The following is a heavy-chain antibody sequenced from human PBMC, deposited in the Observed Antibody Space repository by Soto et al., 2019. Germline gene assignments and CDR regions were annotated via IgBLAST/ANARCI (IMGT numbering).Heavy chain of an antibody. CDR3: HLQGYLDWSRPNPSSMDV. CDR2: IKSKTDGGTT. J-gene: IGHJ6*04. V-gene: IGHV3-15*01. Sequence: EVQLVESGGGLVKPGGSLRLSCAASGFTFSNAWMSWVRQAPGKGLEWVGRIKSKTDGGTTDYAAPVKGRFTISRDDSKNTLYLQMNSLKTEDTAVYYCHLQGYLDWSRPNPSSMDVGGKGTTVTVSS. D-gene: IGHD3-9*01. CDR1: GFTFSNAW.